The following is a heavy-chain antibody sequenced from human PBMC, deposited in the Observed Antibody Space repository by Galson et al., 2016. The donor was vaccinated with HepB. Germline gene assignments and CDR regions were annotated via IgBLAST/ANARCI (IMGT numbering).Heavy chain of an antibody. CDR1: GFTFRTYA. D-gene: IGHD3-3*01. V-gene: IGHV3-23*01. CDR3: AKDMAVRRSYDFWSGYLNYFDY. J-gene: IGHJ4*02. Sequence: SLRLSCATSGFTFRTYAMGWVRQAPGKGLEWLSSITSAGGLTSYADSVKGRFTISRDNSKNTLYLQMDSLRAEDTAIYYCAKDMAVRRSYDFWSGYLNYFDYWGQGILVTVSS. CDR2: ITSAGGLT.